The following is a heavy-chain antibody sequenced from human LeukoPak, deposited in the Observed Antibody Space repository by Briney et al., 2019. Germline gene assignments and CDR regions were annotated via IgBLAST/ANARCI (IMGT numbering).Heavy chain of an antibody. J-gene: IGHJ4*02. Sequence: GGSLRLSCAASGFTFNDYTMTWVRQAPGKGLEWVSFITGDCNYIFYADSVKGRFTISRDNAQNSLFLELNSLRGEDTAVYYCARERNFYYFDYWGQGALVTVSS. CDR2: ITGDCNYI. D-gene: IGHD3-3*01. CDR1: GFTFNDYT. CDR3: ARERNFYYFDY. V-gene: IGHV3-21*01.